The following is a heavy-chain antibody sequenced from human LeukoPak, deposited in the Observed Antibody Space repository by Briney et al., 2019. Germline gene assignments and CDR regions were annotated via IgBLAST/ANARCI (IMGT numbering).Heavy chain of an antibody. V-gene: IGHV1-69*05. D-gene: IGHD3-3*01. CDR2: IIPIFGTA. J-gene: IGHJ4*02. CDR1: GGTFSSYA. CDR3: ARSNRLGTVLRFLEWLFDY. Sequence: SVKVSCKASGGTFSSYAISWVRQAPGQGLEWMGGIIPIFGTANYAQKFQGRVTITTDESTSTAYMELSSLRSEDTAVYYCARSNRLGTVLRFLEWLFDYWGQGTLVTVSS.